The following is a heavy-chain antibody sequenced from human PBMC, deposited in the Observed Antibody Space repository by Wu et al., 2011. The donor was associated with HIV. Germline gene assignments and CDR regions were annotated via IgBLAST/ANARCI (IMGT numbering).Heavy chain of an antibody. V-gene: IGHV1-69*14. J-gene: IGHJ4*02. CDR3: ARDLGGDEDY. D-gene: IGHD2-21*01. CDR2: IIPMFGTP. CDR1: GGTFSSHA. Sequence: QVQLVQSEAEVKKPGSSAKVSCKASGGTFSSHAINWVRQAPGQGLEWMGRIIPMFGTPNYARKFQGRVTITADKSTSTAYMELSSLTSEDTAVYYCARDLGGDEDYWGQGTLVTVSS.